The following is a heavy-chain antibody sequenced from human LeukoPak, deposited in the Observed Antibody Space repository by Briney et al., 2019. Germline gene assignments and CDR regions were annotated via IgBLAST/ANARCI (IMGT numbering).Heavy chain of an antibody. CDR2: ITGNSDSV. D-gene: IGHD3-9*01. CDR3: AKGLYYDISTGNYFDP. Sequence: PGGSLRLSCAASGFTFDDYAMHWVRHPPGKGLEWVSGITGNSDSVGYADSVKGRFTISRDNAKNSLFLQMNSESADDTAFYYCAKGLYYDISTGNYFDPWGQGTLVTVSS. J-gene: IGHJ5*02. V-gene: IGHV3-9*01. CDR1: GFTFDDYA.